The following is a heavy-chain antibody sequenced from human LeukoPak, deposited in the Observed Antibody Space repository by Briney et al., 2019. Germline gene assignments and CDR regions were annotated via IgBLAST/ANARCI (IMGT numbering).Heavy chain of an antibody. J-gene: IGHJ4*02. CDR1: GGSISSSSYY. Sequence: TPSETLSLTCTVSGGSISSSSYYWGWIRQPPGKGLEWIGSIYYSGTTYYNPPLTSRVTISIDTSKNQFSLKLSSVTDADTAVYYCARRYCTGGSCYFDYWGQGTLVTVSS. CDR3: ARRYCTGGSCYFDY. D-gene: IGHD2-8*02. V-gene: IGHV4-39*01. CDR2: IYYSGTT.